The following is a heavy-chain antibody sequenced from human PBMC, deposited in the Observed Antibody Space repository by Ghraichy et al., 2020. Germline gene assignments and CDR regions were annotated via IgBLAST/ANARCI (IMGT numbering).Heavy chain of an antibody. CDR3: ARDANRGTGYCSSTRCYNSGDAFDI. CDR2: IYYSGST. Sequence: SETLSLTCTVSGGSISSFYWSWIRQPPGKGLEWIGYIYYSGSTNYNPSLKSRVTISVDTSKNQFSLKLSSVTAADTAVYYCARDANRGTGYCSSTRCYNSGDAFDIWGQGTMVTVSS. V-gene: IGHV4-59*01. D-gene: IGHD2-2*02. J-gene: IGHJ3*02. CDR1: GGSISSFY.